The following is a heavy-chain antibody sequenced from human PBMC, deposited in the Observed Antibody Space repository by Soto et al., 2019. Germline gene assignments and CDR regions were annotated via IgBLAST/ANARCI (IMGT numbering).Heavy chain of an antibody. D-gene: IGHD3-22*01. CDR2: ISVSGGST. CDR1: GFTFRNYA. J-gene: IGHJ4*02. Sequence: PVGSLRLSCAASGFTFRNYAMNWVRQAPGKGLEWVSGISVSGGSTYYADSVKGRFTVSRDNSKNTVFLQMNSLRAEDTAVYFCAKGMYYYDSSGYRLFDYWGK. V-gene: IGHV3-23*01. CDR3: AKGMYYYDSSGYRLFDY.